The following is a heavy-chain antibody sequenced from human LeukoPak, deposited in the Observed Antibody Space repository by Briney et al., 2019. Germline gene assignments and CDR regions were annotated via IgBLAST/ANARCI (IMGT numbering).Heavy chain of an antibody. J-gene: IGHJ4*02. CDR2: IYYSGST. CDR1: GGSISSSSYY. V-gene: IGHV4-39*01. CDR3: ASPPYYGSGSYYNAGGDYFDY. D-gene: IGHD3-10*01. Sequence: SETLSLTCTVSGGSISSSSYYWGWIRQPPGKGLEWIGSIYYSGSTYYNPSLKSRVTISVDTSKNQFSLKLSSVTAADTAVYYCASPPYYGSGSYYNAGGDYFDYWGQGTLVTVSS.